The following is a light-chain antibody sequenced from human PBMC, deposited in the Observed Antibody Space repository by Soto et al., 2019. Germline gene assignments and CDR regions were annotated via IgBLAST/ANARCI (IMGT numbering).Light chain of an antibody. V-gene: IGKV3-11*01. CDR3: QQRSTWPT. CDR2: DAS. Sequence: EIVLTQSPATLSLSPGDGATLSCRASQSISNYLAWYQQKPGQAPRLLIYDASNRATGVPARFSGTGSGTDFTLTISSLEPEDFAVYYCQQRSTWPTFGQGIKVEIE. J-gene: IGKJ1*01. CDR1: QSISNY.